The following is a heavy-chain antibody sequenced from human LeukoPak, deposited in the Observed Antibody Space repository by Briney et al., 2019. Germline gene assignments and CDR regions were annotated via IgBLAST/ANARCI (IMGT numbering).Heavy chain of an antibody. V-gene: IGHV4-38-2*02. CDR3: ARDRRGPYYMDV. D-gene: IGHD3-16*01. J-gene: IGHJ6*03. CDR1: AGSVTTNYY. Sequence: PSETLSLTCTVSAGSVTTNYYWGWIRQPPGKGLEWIGEINHSGSTNYNPSLKSRVTISVDTSKNQFSLKLSSVTAADTAVYYCARDRRGPYYMDVWGKGTTVTVSS. CDR2: INHSGST.